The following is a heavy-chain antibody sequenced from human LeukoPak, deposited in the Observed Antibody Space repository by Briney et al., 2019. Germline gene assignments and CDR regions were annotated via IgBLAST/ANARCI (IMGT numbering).Heavy chain of an antibody. J-gene: IGHJ5*02. CDR1: GYTFTSYA. D-gene: IGHD2-2*01. CDR2: IIAGNGNT. Sequence: ASVKVSCKASGYTFTSYAMHWVRQAPGQRLEWMGWIIAGNGNTKYSQKFQGRVTITRNTSASTAYMELSSLRSEDTAVYYCARGRYCSSTSCYNWFDPWGQGTLVTVSS. V-gene: IGHV1-3*01. CDR3: ARGRYCSSTSCYNWFDP.